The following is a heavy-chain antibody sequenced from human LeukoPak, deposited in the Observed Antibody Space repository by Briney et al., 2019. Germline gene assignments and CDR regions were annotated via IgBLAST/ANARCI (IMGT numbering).Heavy chain of an antibody. CDR3: IKDLRLDLHFHTFDI. J-gene: IGHJ3*02. V-gene: IGHV3-9*01. CDR2: ISWDGGIS. D-gene: IGHD1-7*01. Sequence: PGRSLRLSCAASGFTFDDYAMHWVRQTPGKGLEWVSSISWDGGISVYADSVKGRFTISRDNAKSSLYLEMSALTPEDTALYFCIKDLRLDLHFHTFDIWGQGTPVAVSS. CDR1: GFTFDDYA.